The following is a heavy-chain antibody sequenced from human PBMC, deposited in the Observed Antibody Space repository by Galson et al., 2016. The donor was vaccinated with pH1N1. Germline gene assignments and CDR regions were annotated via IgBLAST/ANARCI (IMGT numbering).Heavy chain of an antibody. V-gene: IGHV3-23*01. CDR2: ISSSYGNI. CDR3: AKLGNGFYEFDY. Sequence: SLRLSCAASGFTFSSYAMTWVRQAPGKGLQWVSTISSSYGNILYADSVRGRFTISRDNSKNTLYLQLNSLRAEDTALYYCAKLGNGFYEFDYWGQGALVTVAS. CDR1: GFTFSSYA. D-gene: IGHD3-3*01. J-gene: IGHJ4*02.